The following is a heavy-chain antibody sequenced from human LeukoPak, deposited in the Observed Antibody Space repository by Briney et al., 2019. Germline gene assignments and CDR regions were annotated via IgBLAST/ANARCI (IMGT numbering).Heavy chain of an antibody. Sequence: GGPLRLSCAASGFTFSNYRMHWVRKGPGKGLVWVSRINSDGSSTSYADSVKGRFTISRDNAKNTLYLQMNSLRAEGTAVYYCARDRYSYDDYWGQGTLVTVSS. D-gene: IGHD5-18*01. CDR3: ARDRYSYDDY. CDR1: GFTFSNYR. CDR2: INSDGSST. J-gene: IGHJ4*02. V-gene: IGHV3-74*01.